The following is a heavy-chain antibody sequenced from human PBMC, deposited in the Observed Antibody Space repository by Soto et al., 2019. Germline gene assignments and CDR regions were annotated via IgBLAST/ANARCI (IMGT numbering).Heavy chain of an antibody. CDR2: ITGSGGST. Sequence: GGSLRLCCAACGVTVCSYAMGWVRQAPGKGLEWVSAITGSGGSTDYADSVKDRFTISRDNSKNTLYLQMNSLRAEDTAVYYCAKRRYSSSGYFDYWGQGTLVTVS. D-gene: IGHD2-2*01. CDR3: AKRRYSSSGYFDY. V-gene: IGHV3-23*01. CDR1: GVTVCSYA. J-gene: IGHJ4*02.